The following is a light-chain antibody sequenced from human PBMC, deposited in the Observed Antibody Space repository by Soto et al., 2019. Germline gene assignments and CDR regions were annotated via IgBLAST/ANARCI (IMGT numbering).Light chain of an antibody. V-gene: IGLV1-44*01. Sequence: QSVLTQPPSASGTPGQRVTISCSGSNSNIGTNTIDWYQQLPGTAPRLVIYTNNQRPSGVPDRFSGSKSVTSGSLAISGLQPADEAAYYCAAWDDGLDAYVFGPGTKLTVL. J-gene: IGLJ1*01. CDR1: NSNIGTNT. CDR3: AAWDDGLDAYV. CDR2: TNN.